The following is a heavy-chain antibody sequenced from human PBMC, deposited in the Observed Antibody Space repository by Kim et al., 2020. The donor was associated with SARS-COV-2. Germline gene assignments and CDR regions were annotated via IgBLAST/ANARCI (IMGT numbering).Heavy chain of an antibody. CDR1: GFTFSSYS. D-gene: IGHD6-13*01. Sequence: GGSLRLSCAASGFTFSSYSMNWVRQAQGTGLEWVSYISSSSYIYYADSVKGRFYISRDNAKNSLYLQMNSMRAEDTAVDYCARRRGIAAAGVVDYWGQGT. CDR2: ISSSSYI. CDR3: ARRRGIAAAGVVDY. J-gene: IGHJ4*02. V-gene: IGHV3-21*01.